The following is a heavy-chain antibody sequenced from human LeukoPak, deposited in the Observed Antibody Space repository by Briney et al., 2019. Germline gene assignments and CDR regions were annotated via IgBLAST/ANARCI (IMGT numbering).Heavy chain of an antibody. D-gene: IGHD3-22*01. CDR1: GFTFSTYW. V-gene: IGHV3-7*01. J-gene: IGHJ4*02. CDR3: AREKLDTRGYVDY. CDR2: IKQDGTDK. Sequence: GGSLRLSCAGSGFTFSTYWMSWVRQAPGKGLDWVANIKQDGTDKYYVDSVKGRFTISRDNAKDLLYLQMNSLRAEDTAVYYCAREKLDTRGYVDYWGQGTLVTVSS.